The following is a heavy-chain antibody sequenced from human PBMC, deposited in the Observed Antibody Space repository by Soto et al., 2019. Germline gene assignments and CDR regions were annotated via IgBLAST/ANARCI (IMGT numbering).Heavy chain of an antibody. Sequence: QRLSCAASGFTFSSYSMNWVRQAPGKGLEWVSYISSSSSTICYADSVKGRFTISRDNAKNLLYLQMNSLRDEDTAVYYCGRLPELLFRDCGIDYWGQGTLVSVSS. CDR3: GRLPELLFRDCGIDY. J-gene: IGHJ4*02. CDR2: ISSSSSTI. CDR1: GFTFSSYS. V-gene: IGHV3-48*02. D-gene: IGHD2-21*02.